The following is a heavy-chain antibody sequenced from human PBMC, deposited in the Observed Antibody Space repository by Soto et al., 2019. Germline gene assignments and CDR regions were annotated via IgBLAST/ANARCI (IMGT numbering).Heavy chain of an antibody. D-gene: IGHD3-22*01. J-gene: IGHJ4*02. CDR2: ISYDGSNK. V-gene: IGHV3-30-3*01. CDR3: AREYYYDSSGYYPTGPFDY. CDR1: GFTFSSYA. Sequence: PGGSLRLSCAASGFTFSSYAMHWVRQAPGKGLEWVAVISYDGSNKYYADSVKGRFTISRDNSKNTLYLQMNSLRAEDTAVYYCAREYYYDSSGYYPTGPFDYWGQGTLVTV.